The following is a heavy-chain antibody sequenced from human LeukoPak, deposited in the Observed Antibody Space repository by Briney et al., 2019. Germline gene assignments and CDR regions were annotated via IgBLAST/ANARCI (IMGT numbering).Heavy chain of an antibody. D-gene: IGHD3-22*01. CDR1: GFTFDDYA. V-gene: IGHV3-9*01. CDR2: ISWNIGSI. J-gene: IGHJ3*01. CDR3: VRDPYYDGPAYGAFNF. Sequence: GGSLRLSCAASGFTFDDYAMHWVRQAPGKGLEWVSGISWNIGSIGYADSVKGRFTISRDNAKNSLFLQMNTLRAEDTAVYYCVRDPYYDGPAYGAFNFWGQGTIVTVSS.